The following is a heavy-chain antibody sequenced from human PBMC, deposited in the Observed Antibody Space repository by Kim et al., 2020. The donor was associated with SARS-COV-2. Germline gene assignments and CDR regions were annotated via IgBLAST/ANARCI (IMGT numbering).Heavy chain of an antibody. CDR3: ARDSIAAAYYYYGMDV. CDR1: GFTFSSYG. J-gene: IGHJ6*02. Sequence: GGSLRLSCAASGFTFSSYGMHWVRQAPGKGLEWVAVIWYDGSNKYYADSVKGRFTISRDNSKNTLYLQMNSLRAEDTAVYYCARDSIAAAYYYYGMDVWGQGTTVTVSS. CDR2: IWYDGSNK. D-gene: IGHD6-13*01. V-gene: IGHV3-33*01.